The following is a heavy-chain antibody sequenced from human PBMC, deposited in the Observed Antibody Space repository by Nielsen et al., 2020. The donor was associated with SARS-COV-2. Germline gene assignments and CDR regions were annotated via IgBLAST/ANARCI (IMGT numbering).Heavy chain of an antibody. V-gene: IGHV3-30*03. Sequence: GESLKISCAASGFTFSSYGMHWVHQAPGKGLEWVAVISYDGSNKYYADSMKGRFTISRDNAKNSLFLQMNRLRVEDTAVYYCARDGGRRTMFGVNHRVRKDAFDIWGQGTMVTVSS. CDR1: GFTFSSYG. CDR3: ARDGGRRTMFGVNHRVRKDAFDI. CDR2: ISYDGSNK. D-gene: IGHD3-3*01. J-gene: IGHJ3*02.